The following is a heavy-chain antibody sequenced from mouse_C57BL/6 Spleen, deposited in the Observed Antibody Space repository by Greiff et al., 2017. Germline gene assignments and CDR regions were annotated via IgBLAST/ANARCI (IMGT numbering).Heavy chain of an antibody. CDR1: GYTFTDYY. CDR2: INPNNGGT. J-gene: IGHJ2*01. V-gene: IGHV1-26*01. D-gene: IGHD1-1*01. CDR3: ARADYYGSSPYYFDY. Sequence: EVKLQQSGPELVKPGASVKISCKASGYTFTDYYMNWVKQSHGKSLEWIGDINPNNGGTSYNQKFKGKATLTVDKSSSTAYMELRSLTSEDSAVYYCARADYYGSSPYYFDYWGQGTTLTVSS.